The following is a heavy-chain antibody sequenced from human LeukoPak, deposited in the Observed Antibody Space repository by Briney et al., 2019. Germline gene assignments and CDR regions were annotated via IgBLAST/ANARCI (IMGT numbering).Heavy chain of an antibody. D-gene: IGHD3-3*01. CDR1: GWPFSTHD. J-gene: IGHJ6*02. Sequence: ASVKVSCEASGWPFSTHDINWVRQATGQGLEWMGWMNPNSGNTGYAQKFQGRVTMTRNTSISTAYMELSSLRSEDTAVYYCARGTTPYDFWSGYYTLWDYYYGMDVWGQGTTVTVSS. CDR3: ARGTTPYDFWSGYYTLWDYYYGMDV. V-gene: IGHV1-8*01. CDR2: MNPNSGNT.